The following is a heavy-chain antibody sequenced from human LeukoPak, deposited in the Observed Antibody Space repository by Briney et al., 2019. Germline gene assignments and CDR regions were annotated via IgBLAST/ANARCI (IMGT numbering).Heavy chain of an antibody. CDR1: GFTFSSYA. J-gene: IGHJ4*02. D-gene: IGHD6-19*01. Sequence: PGGSLRLSCAVSGFTFSSYAMHWVRQAPGKGLEWVAVISYDGGNKYYADSVKGRFTISRDNSKNTLYLQMNSLRAEDTAVYYCARELGQWLGGGDYYFDYWGQGTLVTVSS. CDR3: ARELGQWLGGGDYYFDY. V-gene: IGHV3-30-3*01. CDR2: ISYDGGNK.